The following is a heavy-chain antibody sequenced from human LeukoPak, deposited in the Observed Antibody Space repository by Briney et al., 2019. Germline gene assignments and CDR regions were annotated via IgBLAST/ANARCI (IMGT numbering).Heavy chain of an antibody. V-gene: IGHV1-69*04. D-gene: IGHD1-1*01. CDR3: AREDPTVMFDY. CDR1: GGTFSSYA. Sequence: SVKVSFKASGGTFSSYAISWVRQAPGQGLEWMGRIIPIFGIANYAQKFQGRVTITADKSTGTAYMELSSLRSEDTAVYYCAREDPTVMFDYWGQGTLVTVSS. CDR2: IIPIFGIA. J-gene: IGHJ4*02.